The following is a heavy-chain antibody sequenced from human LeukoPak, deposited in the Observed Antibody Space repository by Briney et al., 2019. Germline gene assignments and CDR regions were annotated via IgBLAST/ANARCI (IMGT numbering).Heavy chain of an antibody. CDR1: GGTFSSYA. D-gene: IGHD2-2*02. CDR3: ARVFQYQPLYGKRNWFDP. Sequence: SVKVSCKASGGTFSSYAISWVRQAPGQGLEWMGGIIPIFGTANYAQKFQGRVTITADESTSTAYMELRSLRSDDTAVCYCARVFQYQPLYGKRNWFDPWGQGTLVTVSS. V-gene: IGHV1-69*13. CDR2: IIPIFGTA. J-gene: IGHJ5*02.